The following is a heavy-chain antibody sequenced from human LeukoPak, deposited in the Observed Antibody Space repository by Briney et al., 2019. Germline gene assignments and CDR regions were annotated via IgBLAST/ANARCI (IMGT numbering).Heavy chain of an antibody. D-gene: IGHD2-15*01. CDR3: ARIGSVVAHGYDY. CDR2: ISSSSSYI. Sequence: GGSVRLLCSASGFTFSSYSMIWVRQAPGKGLEWVSSISSSSSYIYYADSVKGRFTISRDNAKNSLYLQMNSLRAEDTAVYYCARIGSVVAHGYDYWGQGTLVTVSS. J-gene: IGHJ4*02. V-gene: IGHV3-21*01. CDR1: GFTFSSYS.